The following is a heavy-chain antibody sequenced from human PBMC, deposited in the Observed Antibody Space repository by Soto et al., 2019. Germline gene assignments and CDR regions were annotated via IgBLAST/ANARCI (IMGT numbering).Heavy chain of an antibody. CDR1: GDSISSYY. CDR2: LYYGRSA. Sequence: QVQLQESGPGLVKPSETLSLTCAVSGDSISSYYWMWIRQPPGKGLESIGYLYYGRSANYNPSLKSRGTLSVDTSTNQCSLTLSSMTAADTAVYYCALRSMAVVPEYWGQGTLVTVSS. D-gene: IGHD3-22*01. CDR3: ALRSMAVVPEY. V-gene: IGHV4-59*01. J-gene: IGHJ4*02.